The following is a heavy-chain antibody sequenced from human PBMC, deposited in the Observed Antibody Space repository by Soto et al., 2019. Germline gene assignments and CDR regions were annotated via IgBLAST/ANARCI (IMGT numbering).Heavy chain of an antibody. V-gene: IGHV3-33*01. Sequence: GGSLRLSCAASGFTFSSYGMHWVRQAPGKGLEWVAVIWYDGSNKYYADSVKGRFTISRDNSKNTLYLQMNSLRAEDTAVYYCARDGSVSYYKDYWGQGTLVTVSS. D-gene: IGHD3-10*01. CDR3: ARDGSVSYYKDY. J-gene: IGHJ4*02. CDR2: IWYDGSNK. CDR1: GFTFSSYG.